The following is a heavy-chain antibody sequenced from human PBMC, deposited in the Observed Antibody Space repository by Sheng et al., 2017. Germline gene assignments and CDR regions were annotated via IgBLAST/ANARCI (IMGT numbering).Heavy chain of an antibody. J-gene: IGHJ6*02. CDR3: ARERGTRYGHYSYGMDV. Sequence: QVQLQQWGAGLLKPSETLSLTCAVYGGSFSGYYWSWIRQPPGKGLEWIGEINNSGSTNYNPSLKSRVTISVDTSKNQFSLKLSSVTAADTAVYYCARERGTRYGHYSYGMDVWGQGTTVTVSS. CDR2: INNSGST. V-gene: IGHV4-34*01. CDR1: GGSFSGYY. D-gene: IGHD2-15*01.